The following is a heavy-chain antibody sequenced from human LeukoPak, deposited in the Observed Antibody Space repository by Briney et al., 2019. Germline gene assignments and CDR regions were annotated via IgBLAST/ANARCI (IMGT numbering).Heavy chain of an antibody. Sequence: ASVNVSCKASGYTFTSYGISWVRQAPGQGLEWMGWISAYNGNTNYAQKLQGRVTMTTDTSTSTAYMELRSLRSDDTAVYYCARDLVVVVAAKGKPMDVWGQGTTVTVSS. CDR3: ARDLVVVVAAKGKPMDV. J-gene: IGHJ6*02. V-gene: IGHV1-18*01. D-gene: IGHD2-15*01. CDR2: ISAYNGNT. CDR1: GYTFTSYG.